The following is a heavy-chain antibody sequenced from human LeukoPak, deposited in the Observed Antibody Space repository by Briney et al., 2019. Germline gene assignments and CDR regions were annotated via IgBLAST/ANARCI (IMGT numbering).Heavy chain of an antibody. CDR3: ARDRCSSTSCYNTPNWFDP. V-gene: IGHV3-20*01. CDR1: GFTFNNYA. D-gene: IGHD2-2*02. CDR2: INWNGGSR. Sequence: GGSLRLSCAASGFTFNNYAMNWVRQAPGKGLEWVSGINWNGGSRGYADSVKGRFTISRDNAKNSVYLQMNSLRSEDTAFYHCARDRCSSTSCYNTPNWFDPWGQGTLVTVSS. J-gene: IGHJ5*02.